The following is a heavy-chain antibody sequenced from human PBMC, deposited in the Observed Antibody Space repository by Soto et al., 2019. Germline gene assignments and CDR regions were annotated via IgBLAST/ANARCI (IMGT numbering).Heavy chain of an antibody. CDR2: MTSDSKTI. CDR1: GFTFSIYS. CDR3: TRGVSYGFDF. J-gene: IGHJ3*01. V-gene: IGHV3-48*01. Sequence: GGSLRLSCVASGFTFSIYSMNWVRQAPGKGLEWVSYMTSDSKTIHYADSVKGRFTISRDNAKNSVFLQMNSLRAEDTAVYYYTRGVSYGFDFWGQGTIVTVSS. D-gene: IGHD3-10*01.